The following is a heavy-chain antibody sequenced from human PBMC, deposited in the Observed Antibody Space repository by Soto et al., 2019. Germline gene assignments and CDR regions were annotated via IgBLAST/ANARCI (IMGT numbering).Heavy chain of an antibody. CDR1: GFTFSSYA. D-gene: IGHD3-3*01. CDR3: AKGTLVLRFLEWLFDY. V-gene: IGHV3-23*01. J-gene: IGHJ4*02. CDR2: ISGSGGST. Sequence: PGGSLRLSCAASGFTFSSYAMSRVRQAPGKGLEWVSAISGSGGSTYYADSVKGRFTISRDNSKNTLYLQMNSLRAEDTAVYYCAKGTLVLRFLEWLFDYWGQGTLVTVSS.